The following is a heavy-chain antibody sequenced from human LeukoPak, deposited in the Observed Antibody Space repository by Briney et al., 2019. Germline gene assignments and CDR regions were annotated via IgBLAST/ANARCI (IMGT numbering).Heavy chain of an antibody. CDR1: GFTFSSYG. Sequence: GGSLRLSCAASGFTFSSYGMHWVRQAPGKGLEWVAFIRYDGSNKYYADSVKGRFTISRDNSKNTLYLQMNSLRAEDTAVYYCGKELRYFDWIMGIGYWGQGTLVTVSS. V-gene: IGHV3-30*02. CDR3: GKELRYFDWIMGIGY. CDR2: IRYDGSNK. D-gene: IGHD3-9*01. J-gene: IGHJ4*02.